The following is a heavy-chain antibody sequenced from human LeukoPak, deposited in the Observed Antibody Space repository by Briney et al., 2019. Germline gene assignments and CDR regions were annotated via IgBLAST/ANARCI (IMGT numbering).Heavy chain of an antibody. CDR3: ARVRGGNEGSGSFFDY. D-gene: IGHD3-10*01. J-gene: IGHJ4*02. CDR1: GFTFSSYE. V-gene: IGHV3-48*03. Sequence: PGGSLRLSCAASGFTFSSYEMNWVRQAPGEGLEWFSYISSSGSRIYYADSVKGRFTISRDNAKNSLYLQMNSLRAEDTAVYYCARVRGGNEGSGSFFDYWGQGTLVTVSS. CDR2: ISSSGSRI.